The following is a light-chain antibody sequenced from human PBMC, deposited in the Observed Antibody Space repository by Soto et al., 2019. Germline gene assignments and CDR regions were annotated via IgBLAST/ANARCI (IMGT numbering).Light chain of an antibody. CDR2: AAS. CDR1: QGISSY. J-gene: IGKJ5*01. CDR3: QQANSFPIT. V-gene: IGKV1-8*01. Sequence: AIRMTQSPSSFSASTGDRVTITCRASQGISSYLAWYKQKPGKAPKLLSYAASTLQSGVPSRFSGGGSATDFTLTISSLKPEDFETYYCQQANSFPITFGQGTRLEIK.